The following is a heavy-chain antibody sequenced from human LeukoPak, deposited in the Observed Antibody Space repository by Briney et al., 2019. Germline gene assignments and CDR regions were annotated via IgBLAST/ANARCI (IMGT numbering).Heavy chain of an antibody. CDR2: IYHSGST. J-gene: IGHJ4*02. CDR1: GGSISSSNW. V-gene: IGHV4-4*02. D-gene: IGHD3-22*01. Sequence: SGTLSLTCAVSGGSISSSNWWSWVRQPPGKGLEWIGEIYHSGSTNYNPSLKSRVTISVDTSKNQFSLKLSSVTAADTAVYYCARADYYGSSGYDTEHFDYWGQGTLVTVSS. CDR3: ARADYYGSSGYDTEHFDY.